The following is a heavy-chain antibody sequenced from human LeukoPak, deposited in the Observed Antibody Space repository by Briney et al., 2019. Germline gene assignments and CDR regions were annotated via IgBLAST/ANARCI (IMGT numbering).Heavy chain of an antibody. Sequence: SETLSLNCTVSGGSISSRSYYWGWIRQPPGKGLEWIGSVYYSGGTYYNPSLKSRVSISVDTSKNQFSLRLTSVTAADTAVYFCARVYGGKSIWFDPWGQGTLVTVSS. V-gene: IGHV4-39*01. D-gene: IGHD4-23*01. CDR1: GGSISSRSYY. J-gene: IGHJ5*02. CDR3: ARVYGGKSIWFDP. CDR2: VYYSGGT.